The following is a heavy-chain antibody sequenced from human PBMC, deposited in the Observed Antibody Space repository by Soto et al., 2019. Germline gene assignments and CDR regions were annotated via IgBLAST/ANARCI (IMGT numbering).Heavy chain of an antibody. D-gene: IGHD6-19*01. J-gene: IGHJ5*02. CDR3: AKGGAVAGGVDWFDP. CDR1: GYTFTGYY. Sequence: ASVKVSCKASGYTFTGYYIHWARQAPGQGLEWMGWINPNSGGTIYIQKFQGRVTMTRDTSVTTAYMELSRLTSDDTAVYYCAKGGAVAGGVDWFDPWGQGTLVTVSS. CDR2: INPNSGGT. V-gene: IGHV1-2*02.